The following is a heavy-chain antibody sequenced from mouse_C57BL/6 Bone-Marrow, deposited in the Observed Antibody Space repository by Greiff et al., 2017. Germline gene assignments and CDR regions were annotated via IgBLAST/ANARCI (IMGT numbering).Heavy chain of an antibody. J-gene: IGHJ3*01. CDR3: AREDSNYWFAY. Sequence: QVQLQQSGAELVKPGASVKLSCKASGYTFTSYWMPWVKQRPGQGLEWIGEIDPSDSYTNYNQKFKGKATLTVDTSSSTAYMQLSSLTSEDSAVYYCAREDSNYWFAYWGQGTLVTVSA. V-gene: IGHV1-50*01. CDR1: GYTFTSYW. D-gene: IGHD2-5*01. CDR2: IDPSDSYT.